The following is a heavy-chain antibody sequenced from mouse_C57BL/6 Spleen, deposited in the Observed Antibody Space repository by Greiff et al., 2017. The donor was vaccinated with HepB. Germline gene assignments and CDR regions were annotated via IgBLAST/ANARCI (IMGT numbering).Heavy chain of an antibody. CDR1: GYTFTSYW. CDR3: ARGGVYYDYDDGYYYAMDY. J-gene: IGHJ4*01. CDR2: IDPSDSET. V-gene: IGHV1-52*01. D-gene: IGHD2-4*01. Sequence: QVQLQQPGAELVRPGSSVKLSCKASGYTFTSYWMHWVKQRPIQGLEWIGNIDPSDSETHYNQKFKDKATLTVDKSSSTAYMQLSSLTSEDSAVYYCARGGVYYDYDDGYYYAMDYWGQGTSVTVSS.